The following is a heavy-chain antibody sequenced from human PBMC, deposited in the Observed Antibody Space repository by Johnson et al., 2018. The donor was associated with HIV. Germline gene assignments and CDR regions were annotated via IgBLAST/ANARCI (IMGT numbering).Heavy chain of an antibody. V-gene: IGHV3-30*03. CDR1: GFTFSSYG. Sequence: QVQLVESGGGVVQPGRSLRLSCAASGFTFSSYGMHWVRQAPGKGLEWVAVISYDGSNKYYADSVKGRFTISRDNSKNTLYLQMNSLRAEDTALYYCARDIMYLYAFDIWGQGTMVTVSS. J-gene: IGHJ3*02. CDR3: ARDIMYLYAFDI. CDR2: ISYDGSNK. D-gene: IGHD3-16*01.